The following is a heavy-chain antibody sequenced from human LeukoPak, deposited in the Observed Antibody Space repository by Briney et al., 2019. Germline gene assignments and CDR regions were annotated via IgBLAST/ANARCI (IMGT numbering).Heavy chain of an antibody. CDR3: ARDTKYAFDN. D-gene: IGHD2-2*01. CDR1: GFTFSSYS. J-gene: IGHJ4*02. Sequence: GGSLRLSCAASGFTFSSYSMNWVRQAPGKGLGWVSYISSSSSTIYYADSVKGRFTISRDNAKNSLYLQMNSLRAEDTAVYYCARDTKYAFDNWGQGTLVTVSS. V-gene: IGHV3-48*04. CDR2: ISSSSSTI.